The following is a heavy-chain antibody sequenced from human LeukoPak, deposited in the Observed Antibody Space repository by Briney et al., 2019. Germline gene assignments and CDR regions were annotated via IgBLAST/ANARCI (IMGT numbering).Heavy chain of an antibody. V-gene: IGHV1-2*06. CDR1: GYTFTGYH. CDR3: SRQRSGWSYDAFDI. Sequence: ASVKVSCKASGYTFTGYHMHWVRQAPGQGLEWMGRINPNSGGTTYAQKFQGRVTMTRDTSISTAYMELSRLRSDDTAVFYCSRQRSGWSYDAFDIWGQGTMVTVSS. D-gene: IGHD6-19*01. CDR2: INPNSGGT. J-gene: IGHJ3*02.